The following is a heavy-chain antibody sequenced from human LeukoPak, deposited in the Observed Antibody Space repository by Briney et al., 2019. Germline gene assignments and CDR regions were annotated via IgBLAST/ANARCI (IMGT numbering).Heavy chain of an antibody. CDR1: GGTFSSYA. D-gene: IGHD1-26*01. Sequence: ASVKVSCKAPGGTFSSYAISWVRQAPGQGLEWMGGIIPIFGTANYAQKFQGRVTITTDESTSTAYMELSSLRSEDTAVYYCARGRGFNSGSYSLDYWGQGTLVTVSS. CDR2: IIPIFGTA. CDR3: ARGRGFNSGSYSLDY. J-gene: IGHJ4*02. V-gene: IGHV1-69*05.